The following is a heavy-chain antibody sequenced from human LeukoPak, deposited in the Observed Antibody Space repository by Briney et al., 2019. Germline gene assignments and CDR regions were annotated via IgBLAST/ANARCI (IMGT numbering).Heavy chain of an antibody. CDR3: ARARAFDI. D-gene: IGHD6-6*01. CDR1: GGSISSGSHY. CDR2: IYTSGST. V-gene: IGHV4-61*02. J-gene: IGHJ3*02. Sequence: SETLSLTCTVSGGSISSGSHYWSWIRQPAGKGLEWIGRIYTSGSTNYNPSLKSRVTMSVDTSKNQFSLKLSSVTAADTAVYYCARARAFDIWGQGTMVTVSS.